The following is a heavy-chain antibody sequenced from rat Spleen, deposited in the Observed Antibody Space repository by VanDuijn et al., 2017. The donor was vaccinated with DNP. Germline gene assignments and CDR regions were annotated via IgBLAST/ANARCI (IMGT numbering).Heavy chain of an antibody. J-gene: IGHJ2*01. CDR1: GFTFSDYY. V-gene: IGHV5-7*01. D-gene: IGHD1-11*01. CDR3: ARNYGGFRPWDY. CDR2: IFYDDTRT. Sequence: EVQLVESGGGLVQPGRSLKLSCAASGFTFSDYYMAWVRQAPKKGLEWVATIFYDDTRTYYRDSVKGRFTISRDNAKNTLYLHMNSLRSEDTATYHCARNYGGFRPWDYWGQGVMVTVSS.